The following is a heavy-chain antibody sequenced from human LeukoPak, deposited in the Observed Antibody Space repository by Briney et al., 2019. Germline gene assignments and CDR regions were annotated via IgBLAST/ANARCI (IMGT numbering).Heavy chain of an antibody. CDR1: GGSLNDHY. CDR3: ARGFNYMDV. CDR2: INHFGTT. J-gene: IGHJ6*03. V-gene: IGHV4-34*01. Sequence: SETLSLTCAVFGGSLNDHYWIWIRQPPGQGLEWMGEINHFGTTNYNPSLKRRVTISIDASKKQFSLKLNSVTAADTALYYCARGFNYMDVWGKGTTVTV.